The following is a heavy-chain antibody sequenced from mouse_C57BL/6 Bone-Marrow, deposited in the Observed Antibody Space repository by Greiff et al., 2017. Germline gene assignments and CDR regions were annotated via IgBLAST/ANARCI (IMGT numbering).Heavy chain of an antibody. CDR3: VRHYGNNPYYAMDY. V-gene: IGHV10-1*01. Sequence: EVQLVESGGGLVQPKGSLKLSCAASGFSFNTYAMNWVRQAPGKGLEWVARIRSKSNNYSTYYAASVKDRFTISRDDSESMLYLQMNNLKTKDTAMYFCVRHYGNNPYYAMDYWGQGTSVTVSS. CDR1: GFSFNTYA. CDR2: IRSKSNNYST. J-gene: IGHJ4*01. D-gene: IGHD2-1*01.